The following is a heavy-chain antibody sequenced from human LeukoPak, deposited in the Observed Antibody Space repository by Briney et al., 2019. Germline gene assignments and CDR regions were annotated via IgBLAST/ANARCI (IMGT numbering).Heavy chain of an antibody. CDR3: ARAPRVTMIIVTPGAFDK. D-gene: IGHD3-22*01. CDR2: LYYNGST. V-gene: IGHV4-61*01. J-gene: IGHJ3*02. CDR1: TGSVSSGTYY. Sequence: SETLSLTCTVSTGSVSSGTYYWSWIRQPPGKGLEWIGYLYYNGSTSYNPSLKSRVTISVDTSKKRFSLKLSSVTAADTAMYYCARAPRVTMIIVTPGAFDKWGQGTMVTVSS.